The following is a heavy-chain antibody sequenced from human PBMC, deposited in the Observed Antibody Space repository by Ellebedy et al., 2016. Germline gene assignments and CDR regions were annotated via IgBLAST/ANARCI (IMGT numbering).Heavy chain of an antibody. CDR1: GGSISSSSYY. CDR2: IYYSGST. CDR3: ARAVRGEYFDL. V-gene: IGHV4-39*07. D-gene: IGHD3-16*01. Sequence: SETLSLTCTVSGGSISSSSYYWGWIRQPPGQGLEWIGSIYYSGSTYYNPSLKSRITISVDTSKNQFSLKLSSVTAADTAVHYCARAVRGEYFDLWGRGTLVTVSS. J-gene: IGHJ2*01.